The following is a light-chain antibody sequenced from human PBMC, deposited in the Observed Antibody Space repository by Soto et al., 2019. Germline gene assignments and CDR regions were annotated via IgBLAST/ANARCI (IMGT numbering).Light chain of an antibody. CDR2: GAS. J-gene: IGKJ1*01. CDR3: QQYGSSPTT. CDR1: QGVRSD. Sequence: EIVMTQSPATLSVSPGERATLSCRASQGVRSDLAWYQQKPGQAPRLLIYGASSRATGIPDRFSGSGSGTDFTLTISRLEPEDFAVYYCQQYGSSPTTFGQGTKVDIK. V-gene: IGKV3-20*01.